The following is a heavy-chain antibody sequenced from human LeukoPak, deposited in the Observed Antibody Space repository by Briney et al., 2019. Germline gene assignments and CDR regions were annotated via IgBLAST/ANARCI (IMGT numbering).Heavy chain of an antibody. J-gene: IGHJ4*02. V-gene: IGHV3-74*01. Sequence: QPGGSLRLSCAASGNYWMHWVRQAPGKGLVWVSHINSDGSWTSYADSVKGRFTISKDNAKNTVYPQMNSLRAEDTAVYYCVSFYETYWGRGTLVTVSS. D-gene: IGHD2/OR15-2a*01. CDR2: INSDGSWT. CDR1: GNYW. CDR3: VSFYETY.